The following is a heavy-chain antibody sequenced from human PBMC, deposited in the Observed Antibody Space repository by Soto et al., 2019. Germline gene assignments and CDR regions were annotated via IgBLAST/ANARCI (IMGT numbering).Heavy chain of an antibody. CDR2: IFYSGST. V-gene: IGHV4-61*01. Sequence: SETLSLTCTVSGGSVSSGSYYWSWIRQPPGKGLEWIGQIFYSGSTNYNPSLKSRVTISVDTSKNQFSLELSAVTAADTAVYYCARDFCGGDCSDDYYYSAMDVWGQGTTVTVSS. D-gene: IGHD2-21*02. CDR3: ARDFCGGDCSDDYYYSAMDV. CDR1: GGSVSSGSYY. J-gene: IGHJ6*02.